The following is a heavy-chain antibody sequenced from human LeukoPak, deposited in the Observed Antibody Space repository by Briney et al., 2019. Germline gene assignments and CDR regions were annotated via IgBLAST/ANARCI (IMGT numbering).Heavy chain of an antibody. J-gene: IGHJ4*02. CDR2: INSDGSST. D-gene: IGHD3-10*01. V-gene: IGHV3-74*01. CDR1: GFTFSSYW. CDR3: ARAKARYGSGSLSFDY. Sequence: PGGSLRLPCAASGFTFSSYWMHWVRQAPGKGLVWVSRINSDGSSTSYADSVKGRFTISRDNAKNTLYLQMNSLRAEDTAVYYCARAKARYGSGSLSFDYWGQGTLVTVSS.